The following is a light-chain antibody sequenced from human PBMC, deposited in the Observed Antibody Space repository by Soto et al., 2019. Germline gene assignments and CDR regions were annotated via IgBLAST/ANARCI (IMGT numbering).Light chain of an antibody. V-gene: IGKV1-39*01. CDR1: QTISRN. CDR3: QQNESIPIT. CDR2: AAS. J-gene: IGKJ5*01. Sequence: DIQMTQSPSSLPASVGDRVNITCRASQTISRNLNWYQNKTGTAPKLLIYAASSLQSGVPSRLRGSGYGTDLTLDISSLQPGDGATYYGQQNESIPITFGQGTRLEI.